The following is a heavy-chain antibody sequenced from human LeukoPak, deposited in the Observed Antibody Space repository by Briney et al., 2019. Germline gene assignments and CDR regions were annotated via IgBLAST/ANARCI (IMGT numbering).Heavy chain of an antibody. CDR1: GYTFTGHY. V-gene: IGHV1-8*02. D-gene: IGHD1-20*01. Sequence: ASVKVSCKASGYTFTGHYIHWVRQATGQGLEWMGWMNPNSGNTGYAQKFQGRVTMTRNTSISTAYMELSRLRSDDTAVYYCATARNWKGDYWGQGTLVTVSS. J-gene: IGHJ4*02. CDR2: MNPNSGNT. CDR3: ATARNWKGDY.